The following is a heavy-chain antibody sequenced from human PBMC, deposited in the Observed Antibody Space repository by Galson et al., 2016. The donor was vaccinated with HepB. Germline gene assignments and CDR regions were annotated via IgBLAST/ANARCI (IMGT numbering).Heavy chain of an antibody. CDR2: INPGNGHT. D-gene: IGHD4-17*01. J-gene: IGHJ4*02. V-gene: IGHV1-18*01. CDR3: ARGRDDDGDVRDYFVDS. CDR1: GYTFATYA. Sequence: SVKVSCKASGYTFATYAIAWVRQYPGQGLEWMGRINPGNGHTHYAQIVQGRFTMTTDTSTTTAFMELRSLRSDDTALYFCARGRDDDGDVRDYFVDSSGQGTLVTASS.